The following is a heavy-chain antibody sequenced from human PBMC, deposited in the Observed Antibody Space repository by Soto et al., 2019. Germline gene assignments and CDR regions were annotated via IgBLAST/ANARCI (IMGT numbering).Heavy chain of an antibody. CDR2: IIPIFGTA. V-gene: IGHV1-69*01. Sequence: QVQLVQSGAEVRKPGSSVRVSCKASGGSFNRHTISWVRQAPGQGLEWMGGIIPIFGTANHAQKFQGRVTIIADEYTITVYMELSSLRSDDTAIYYCARGWGYDSTDYYYAYWGQGTLVIVSS. J-gene: IGHJ4*02. CDR3: ARGWGYDSTDYYYAY. CDR1: GGSFNRHT. D-gene: IGHD3-22*01.